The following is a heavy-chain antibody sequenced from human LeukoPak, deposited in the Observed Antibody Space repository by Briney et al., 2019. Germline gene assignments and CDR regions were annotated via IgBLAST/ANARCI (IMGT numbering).Heavy chain of an antibody. CDR3: ARGRGTIGSNRDFYFYYYMDI. CDR2: IIPIFGTA. CDR1: GGTFSSYA. Sequence: GASVKVSCKASGGTFSSYAISWVRQAPGQGLEWMGGIIPIFGTANYAQKFQGRVTITADESTSTVYMELSSLRPDDMAVYYCARGRGTIGSNRDFYFYYYMDIWGNGTTVTVSS. D-gene: IGHD2-21*01. J-gene: IGHJ6*03. V-gene: IGHV1-69*13.